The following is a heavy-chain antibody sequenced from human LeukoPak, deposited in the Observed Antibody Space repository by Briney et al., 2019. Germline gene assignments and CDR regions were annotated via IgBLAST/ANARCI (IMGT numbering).Heavy chain of an antibody. D-gene: IGHD3-22*01. V-gene: IGHV4-39*01. J-gene: IGHJ1*01. CDR3: ARRRYYDGSGYLE. CDR2: IYYRGRT. Sequence: PSETLSLTCSVSGDSVSRSDSYWDWIRQPPGKGLEWIGTIYYRGRTYYSPSLKSRVTMSVDPSNNQFSLTLRPVTAADTAVYYCARRRYYDGSGYLEWGQGTLLSVSS. CDR1: GDSVSRSDSY.